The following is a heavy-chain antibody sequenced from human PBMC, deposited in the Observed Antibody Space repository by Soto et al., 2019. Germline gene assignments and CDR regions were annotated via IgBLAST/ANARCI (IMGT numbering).Heavy chain of an antibody. CDR1: GFTFSSYN. D-gene: IGHD3-3*01. J-gene: IGHJ4*02. CDR3: ARDTLDYDFWSGYNPYFDY. CDR2: ISSDSSTI. V-gene: IGHV3-48*01. Sequence: GGSLRLSCAASGFTFSSYNMNWVRQAPGKGLEWVSYISSDSSTIYYADSVKGRFTISRDNAKNSLYLQMNSLRAEDTAVYYCARDTLDYDFWSGYNPYFDYWGQGTLVTVSS.